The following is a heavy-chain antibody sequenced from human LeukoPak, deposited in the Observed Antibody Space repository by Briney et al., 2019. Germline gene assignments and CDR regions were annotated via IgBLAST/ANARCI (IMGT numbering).Heavy chain of an antibody. CDR2: IYSDSGGST. CDR1: GFTVSSNY. CDR3: AKDVVMGPTNHGLDF. D-gene: IGHD1-26*01. Sequence: QPGGSLRLSCAASGFTVSSNYMSWVRQAPGKGLEWVSVIYSDSGGSTYSADSVKGRFTVSRDNSKNTLYLQMNSLTAEDTAVYYCAKDVVMGPTNHGLDFWGQGTLVTVSS. V-gene: IGHV3-66*02. J-gene: IGHJ4*02.